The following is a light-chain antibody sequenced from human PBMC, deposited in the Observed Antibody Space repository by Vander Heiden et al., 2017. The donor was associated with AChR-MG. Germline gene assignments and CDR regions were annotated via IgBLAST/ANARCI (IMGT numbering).Light chain of an antibody. J-gene: IGLJ2*01. CDR2: DAT. Sequence: QAVVTQEPSLTVSPGGTVTLTCGSSTGTVTSGHNPYWFQQKPGQGPRTLIYDATNKYSCTPARFSVSLLGGRAALTLSGALPEDEAEYYCLRSYGGGRPVVFGGGTKLTVL. V-gene: IGLV7-46*01. CDR1: TGTVTSGHN. CDR3: LRSYGGGRPVV.